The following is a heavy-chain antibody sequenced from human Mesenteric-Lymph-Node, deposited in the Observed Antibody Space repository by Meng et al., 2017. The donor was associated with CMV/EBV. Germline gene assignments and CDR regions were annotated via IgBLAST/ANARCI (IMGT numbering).Heavy chain of an antibody. CDR3: AGSSWPVLDY. V-gene: IGHV3-23*01. D-gene: IGHD6-13*01. CDR1: GFTFSSYA. J-gene: IGHJ4*02. Sequence: GGSLRLSCVASGFTFSSYAMSWVRQVPGKGLEWVSAISGSGGSTYYADSVKGRFTISRDNSKNTLYLQMNSLRAEDTAVYYCAGSSWPVLDYWGQGTLVTVSS. CDR2: ISGSGGST.